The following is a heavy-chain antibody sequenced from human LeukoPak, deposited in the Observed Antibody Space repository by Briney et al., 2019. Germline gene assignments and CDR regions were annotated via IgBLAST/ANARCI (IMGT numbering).Heavy chain of an antibody. V-gene: IGHV1-18*01. CDR1: GFTFSSYG. CDR2: IRAYNGNT. J-gene: IGHJ4*02. Sequence: GASLRVSCGASGFTFSSYGMSWVRQAPGKGLEWVGWIRAYNGNTNYAQKLQGRVTMTTDTSTSTAYMELRSLRSDDTAVYYCARDPKDILTGSDHFDYWGQGTLVTVSS. D-gene: IGHD3-9*01. CDR3: ARDPKDILTGSDHFDY.